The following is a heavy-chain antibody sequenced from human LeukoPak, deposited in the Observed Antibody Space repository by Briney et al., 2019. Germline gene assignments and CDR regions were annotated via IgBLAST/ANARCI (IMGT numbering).Heavy chain of an antibody. CDR1: GGSISGSSYY. Sequence: QPSETLSLTCTVSGGSISGSSYYWGWIRQPPGKGLEWIGSIYYSGSTYYNPSLKSRVTMSVDTSKNQFFLKLNSVTAADTAVYYCARGRPYSGGYHLDYWGQGTLVTVSA. CDR2: IYYSGST. J-gene: IGHJ4*02. CDR3: ARGRPYSGGYHLDY. D-gene: IGHD1-26*01. V-gene: IGHV4-39*02.